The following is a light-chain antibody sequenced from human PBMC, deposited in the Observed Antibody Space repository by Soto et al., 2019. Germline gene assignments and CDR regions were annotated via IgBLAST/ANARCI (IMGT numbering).Light chain of an antibody. CDR3: QQFNNWPPWT. CDR1: QSVSTS. CDR2: GAS. Sequence: EIVMTQSPATLSVSPGERATLSCRASQSVSTSLAWYQQKPGQAPRLLIYGASTRATGIPARFSGSGSGTEFTRTISSLQSEDFAVYYCQQFNNWPPWTFGQGTKVDIK. V-gene: IGKV3-15*01. J-gene: IGKJ1*01.